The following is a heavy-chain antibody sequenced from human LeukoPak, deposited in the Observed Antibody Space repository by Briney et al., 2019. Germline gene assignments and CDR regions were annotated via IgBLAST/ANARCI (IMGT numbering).Heavy chain of an antibody. Sequence: GASVNVSCKASGYTFTSYGISWVRQAPGQGLEWMGWISAYNGNTNYAQKLQGRVTMTTDTSTSTAYMELRSLRSDDTAVYYCARDYDFWSGYSGFDYWGQGALVTVSS. CDR3: ARDYDFWSGYSGFDY. V-gene: IGHV1-18*01. J-gene: IGHJ4*02. CDR1: GYTFTSYG. D-gene: IGHD3-3*01. CDR2: ISAYNGNT.